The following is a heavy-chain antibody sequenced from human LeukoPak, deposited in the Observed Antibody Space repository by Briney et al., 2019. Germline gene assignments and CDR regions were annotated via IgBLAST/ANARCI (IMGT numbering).Heavy chain of an antibody. CDR1: GYSISSGYY. V-gene: IGHV4-38-2*02. CDR3: ARRGWMVGYYFDY. Sequence: PSETLSLTCTVSGYSISSGYYWGWIRQPPGKGLEWIGNIHYSGSTYYNPSLKSRVTISVDTSKNQFSLKLSSVTAADTAVYYCARRGWMVGYYFDYWGQGTLVTVSS. CDR2: IHYSGST. D-gene: IGHD3-10*01. J-gene: IGHJ4*02.